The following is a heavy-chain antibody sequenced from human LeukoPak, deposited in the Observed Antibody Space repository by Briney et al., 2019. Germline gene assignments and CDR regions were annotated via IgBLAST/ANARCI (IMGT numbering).Heavy chain of an antibody. CDR3: ARGKRWLLSYYFDY. CDR2: IFASGST. V-gene: IGHV4-4*07. D-gene: IGHD5-24*01. CDR1: GGSISSYS. J-gene: IGHJ4*02. Sequence: SETLSLTCTVSGGSISSYSWSWIRQPAGKGLEWIGRIFASGSTKYNPSLKSRVTMSVETSKKQFSLKLSSVTAADTAVYYCARGKRWLLSYYFDYWGQGTLVTVSS.